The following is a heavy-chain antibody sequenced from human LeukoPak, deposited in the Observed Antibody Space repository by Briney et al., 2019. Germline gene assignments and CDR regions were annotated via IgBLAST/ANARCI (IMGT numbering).Heavy chain of an antibody. Sequence: TSSETLSLTCTFSGGSIMTSSYYWAWIRQSPGKELQWIGSIYYSGSTYSNPSFRSRVSFSVDTSKNQFSLRLTSVTAADTGVYHCARDLGGTGLFDFWGQGTLVTVSS. CDR3: ARDLGGTGLFDF. D-gene: IGHD2-15*01. V-gene: IGHV4-39*07. CDR1: GGSIMTSSYY. J-gene: IGHJ4*02. CDR2: IYYSGST.